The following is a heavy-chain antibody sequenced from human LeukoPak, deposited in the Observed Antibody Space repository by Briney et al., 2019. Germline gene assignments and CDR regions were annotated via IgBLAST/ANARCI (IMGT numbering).Heavy chain of an antibody. V-gene: IGHV1-2*02. D-gene: IGHD1-14*01. CDR1: GFTFSKYY. CDR2: INLNSGAT. J-gene: IGHJ6*02. CDR3: ARDMLEVYVPDHRYNDMDG. Sequence: GASVKVSCKASGFTFSKYYLHWVRQPPGQGLEWLGGINLNSGATKYAQKFQGRLTMTRDTSITTAYMEVSSLRFDDTAVFYCARDMLEVYVPDHRYNDMDGWGQGTKVTVFS.